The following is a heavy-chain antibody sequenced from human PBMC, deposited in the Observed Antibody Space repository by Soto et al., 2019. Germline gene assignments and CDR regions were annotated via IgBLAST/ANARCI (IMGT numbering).Heavy chain of an antibody. V-gene: IGHV4-31*03. Sequence: SETLSLTCTVSGGSISSGGYYWSWIRQHPGKGLEWIGYIYYSGSTYYNPSLKSRVTISADTSKNQFSLKLSSVTAADTAVYYCARGDPDNYYGSGSYLGFDPWGQGTLVTVSS. J-gene: IGHJ5*02. D-gene: IGHD3-10*01. CDR1: GGSISSGGYY. CDR3: ARGDPDNYYGSGSYLGFDP. CDR2: IYYSGST.